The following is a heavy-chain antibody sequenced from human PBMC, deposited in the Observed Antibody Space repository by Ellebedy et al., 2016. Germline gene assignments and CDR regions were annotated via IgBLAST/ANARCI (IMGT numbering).Heavy chain of an antibody. CDR1: GFTFSSYW. Sequence: GGSLRLSCAASGFTFSSYWMHWVRQAPGKGLVWVSRINSDGSSTSYADSVKGRFTISRDNSKNTLYLQMNSLRAEDTAVYYCARGVGSGWFDPWGQGTLVTVSS. CDR3: ARGVGSGWFDP. V-gene: IGHV3-74*01. CDR2: INSDGSST. D-gene: IGHD2-15*01. J-gene: IGHJ5*02.